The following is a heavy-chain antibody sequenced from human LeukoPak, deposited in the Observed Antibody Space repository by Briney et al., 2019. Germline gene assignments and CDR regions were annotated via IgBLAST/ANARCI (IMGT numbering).Heavy chain of an antibody. CDR2: IYYSGIT. J-gene: IGHJ4*02. CDR3: ARGEYYGSGSRPYYFDY. Sequence: PSQTLSLTCTVSGGSISSGAYYWSWIRQLPGKGLEWIGYIYYSGITYYNPSLKSRVTISVDTSKNQFSLKLSSVTAADTAVYYCARGEYYGSGSRPYYFDYWGQGTLVTVSS. D-gene: IGHD3-10*01. V-gene: IGHV4-30-4*08. CDR1: GGSISSGAYY.